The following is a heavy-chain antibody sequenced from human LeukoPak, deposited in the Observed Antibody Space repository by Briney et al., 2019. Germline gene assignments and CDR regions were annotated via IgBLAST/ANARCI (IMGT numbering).Heavy chain of an antibody. V-gene: IGHV4-59*01. D-gene: IGHD3-22*01. CDR2: IYYSGST. J-gene: IGHJ2*01. CDR1: GGSISSYY. CDR3: VRDGSYYDSSGYLAPDWYFDL. Sequence: SETLSLTCTVSGGSISSYYWSWIRQPPGKGLEWIGYIYYSGSTNYNPSLKSRVTISVDTSKNQFSLKLSSVTAADTAVYYCVRDGSYYDSSGYLAPDWYFDLWGRGTLVTVSS.